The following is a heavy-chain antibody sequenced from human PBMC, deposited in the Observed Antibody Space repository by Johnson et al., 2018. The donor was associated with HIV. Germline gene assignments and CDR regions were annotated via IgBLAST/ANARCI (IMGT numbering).Heavy chain of an antibody. CDR2: ISYDGSNK. D-gene: IGHD4-17*01. CDR1: GFTFSSYA. V-gene: IGHV3-30-3*01. J-gene: IGHJ3*02. Sequence: QVQLVESGGGVVQPGRSLRLSCAASGFTFSSYAMHWVRQAPGKGLAWVAVISYDGSNKYYADSVKGGFTIARDNSKNTLYLHMNLLRAEDTAVYYCARALTTDAFDIWGQGTMVTVSS. CDR3: ARALTTDAFDI.